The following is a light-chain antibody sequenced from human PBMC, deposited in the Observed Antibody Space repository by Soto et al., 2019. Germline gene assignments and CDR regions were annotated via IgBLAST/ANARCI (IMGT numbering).Light chain of an antibody. CDR1: QSISSW. V-gene: IGKV1-5*01. J-gene: IGKJ1*01. CDR2: DAS. Sequence: DIQMTQSPSTLSASVGDRVTITCRASQSISSWLAWYQQKPGKAPKLLIYDASTLESGVPSRLSGSGSGTEFTLTISSLQPDDFATYYCQQYSSYSKTFGQGTKVEIK. CDR3: QQYSSYSKT.